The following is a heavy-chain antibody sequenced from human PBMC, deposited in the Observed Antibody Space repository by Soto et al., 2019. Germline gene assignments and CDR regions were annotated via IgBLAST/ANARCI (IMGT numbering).Heavy chain of an antibody. J-gene: IGHJ6*02. Sequence: QVQLVQSGAEVKKPGSSVKVSCKASGGTFSSYAISWVRQAPGQGLEWMGGIIPILGTANYAKKFQGRVTITADVSTSTDYLELRSLRYEDRAVYYCGVFGSGNYYYGMDVWGQGTTVTVSS. CDR1: GGTFSSYA. CDR3: GVFGSGNYYYGMDV. V-gene: IGHV1-69*11. D-gene: IGHD6-6*01. CDR2: IIPILGTA.